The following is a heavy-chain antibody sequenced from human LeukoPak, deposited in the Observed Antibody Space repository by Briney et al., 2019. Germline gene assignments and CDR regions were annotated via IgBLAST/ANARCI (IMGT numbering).Heavy chain of an antibody. V-gene: IGHV3-30*19. CDR2: ISYDGSNK. Sequence: GGSLRLSCAASGFTFSAYGIHWVRQAPGKGLEWVAVISYDGSNKYYADSVKGRFTISRDNSKNTLYLQMNSLTPEDTAVYYCASGMDVWGQGTTVTVSS. CDR3: ASGMDV. CDR1: GFTFSAYG. J-gene: IGHJ6*02.